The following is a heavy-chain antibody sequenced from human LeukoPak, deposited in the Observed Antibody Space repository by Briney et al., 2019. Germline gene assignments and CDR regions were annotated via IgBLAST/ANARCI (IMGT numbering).Heavy chain of an antibody. J-gene: IGHJ4*02. CDR2: IKQDGGEK. CDR1: GFTFSSYW. CDR3: AKGGASYYDFWSGRHFFDY. V-gene: IGHV3-7*01. D-gene: IGHD3-3*01. Sequence: GGSLRLSCAASGFTFSSYWMTWVRQAPGKGLQWVANIKQDGGEKYYVDSVKGRFTTSRDDAKNSLYLQMNSLRAEDTAVYYCAKGGASYYDFWSGRHFFDYWGQGTLVTVSS.